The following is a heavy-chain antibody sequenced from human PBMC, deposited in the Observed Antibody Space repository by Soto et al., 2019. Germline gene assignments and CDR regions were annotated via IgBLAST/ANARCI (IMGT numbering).Heavy chain of an antibody. J-gene: IGHJ5*02. V-gene: IGHV1-8*01. D-gene: IGHD3-16*01. CDR1: GDTFSNFD. Sequence: QVQLVQSGAEVKRPGASVKVSCKASGDTFSNFDFNWVRQATGQGPEWMGWMYPNNGQTAYARTFQGRVTMTWNSSTSQAYMELSSLTSEYTAVYYCATMIRGLIHWLDPWGQGTLVTVSS. CDR2: MYPNNGQT. CDR3: ATMIRGLIHWLDP.